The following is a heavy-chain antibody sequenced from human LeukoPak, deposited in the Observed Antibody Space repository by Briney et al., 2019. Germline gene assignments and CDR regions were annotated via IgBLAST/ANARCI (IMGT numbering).Heavy chain of an antibody. J-gene: IGHJ4*02. V-gene: IGHV4-59*01. Sequence: SETLSLTCTVSGGSISSYYWSWIRQPPGKGLEWIGNIYYSGSTNYNPSLKSRVTISVDTSKNQFSLKLSSVTAADTAVYYCAREKNGNEPFDYWGQGTLVTVSS. CDR1: GGSISSYY. CDR3: AREKNGNEPFDY. CDR2: IYYSGST. D-gene: IGHD4-23*01.